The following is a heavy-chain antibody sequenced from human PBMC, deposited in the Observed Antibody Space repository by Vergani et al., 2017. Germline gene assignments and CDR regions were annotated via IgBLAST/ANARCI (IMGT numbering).Heavy chain of an antibody. D-gene: IGHD5/OR15-5a*01. CDR1: GGSISSSSYY. V-gene: IGHV4-30-4*08. J-gene: IGHJ4*02. Sequence: QLQLQESGPGLVKPSETLSLTCTVSGGSISSSSYYWSWIRQPPGKGLEWIGHIYYSGSNNDNPSLKSRVTISLDTSKNQFSLKLSSVTAADTAVYYCARGGGFSVYDFVYWGQGTLVTVSS. CDR3: ARGGGFSVYDFVY. CDR2: IYYSGSN.